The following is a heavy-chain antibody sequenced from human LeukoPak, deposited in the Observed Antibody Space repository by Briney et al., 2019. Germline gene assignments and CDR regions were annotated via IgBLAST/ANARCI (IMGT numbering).Heavy chain of an antibody. CDR2: ISAYNGNT. CDR3: ARGVDTGYSSSWYVLNYYYYGMDV. Sequence: ASVTVSCKASGGTFSSYAISWVRQAPGQGLEWMGWISAYNGNTNYAQKLQGRVTMTTDTSTSTAYMELRSLRSDDTAVYYCARGVDTGYSSSWYVLNYYYYGMDVWGQGTTVTVSS. J-gene: IGHJ6*02. V-gene: IGHV1-18*01. D-gene: IGHD6-13*01. CDR1: GGTFSSYA.